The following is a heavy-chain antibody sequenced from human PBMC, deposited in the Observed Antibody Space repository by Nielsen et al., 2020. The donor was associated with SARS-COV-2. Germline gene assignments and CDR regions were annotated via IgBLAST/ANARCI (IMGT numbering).Heavy chain of an antibody. D-gene: IGHD6-19*01. Sequence: ASVKVSCKASGYTFTSYGISWVRQAPGQGLEWMGWISAYNGNTNYAQKLQGRVTMTTDTSTSTAYMELRSLRSDDTAVYYCARHRIAVADDGVWDWGQGTLVTVSS. CDR1: GYTFTSYG. CDR3: ARHRIAVADDGVWD. CDR2: ISAYNGNT. J-gene: IGHJ4*02. V-gene: IGHV1-18*04.